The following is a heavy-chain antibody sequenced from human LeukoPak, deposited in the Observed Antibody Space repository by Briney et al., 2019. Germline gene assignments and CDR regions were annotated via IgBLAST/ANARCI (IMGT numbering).Heavy chain of an antibody. CDR1: GFTFGNYG. V-gene: IGHV3-20*04. D-gene: IGHD3-16*01. CDR2: INWNGGST. CDR3: ARPRGSYANTPWLYFDY. Sequence: GGSLRLSCAASGFTFGNYGMSWVRQAPGKGLEWVSGINWNGGSTGYADSVKGRFTISRDNAKNSLYLQMNSLRADDTAVYYCARPRGSYANTPWLYFDYWGQGTLVTVSS. J-gene: IGHJ4*02.